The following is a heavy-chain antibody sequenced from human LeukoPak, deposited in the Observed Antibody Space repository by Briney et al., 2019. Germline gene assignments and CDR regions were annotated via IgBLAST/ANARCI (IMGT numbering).Heavy chain of an antibody. CDR1: GYTFTSYA. Sequence: ASVKVSCKASGYTFTSYAMNWVRQAPGQGLEWMGGIIPIFGTANYAQKFQGRVTITADKSTSTAYMELSSLRSEDTAVYYCARDLGYCSGGSCFVFDYWGQGTLVTVSS. D-gene: IGHD2-15*01. V-gene: IGHV1-69*06. CDR2: IIPIFGTA. J-gene: IGHJ4*02. CDR3: ARDLGYCSGGSCFVFDY.